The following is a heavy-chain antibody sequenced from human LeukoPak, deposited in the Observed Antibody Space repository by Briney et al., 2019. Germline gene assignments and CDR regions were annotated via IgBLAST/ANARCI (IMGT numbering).Heavy chain of an antibody. CDR2: IYPNPGYA. D-gene: IGHD3-16*01. Sequence: SVKSSCKASGYIFTSYYIHWVRQAPGQGVEWRVIIYPNPGYANYAQTFQGRVTMAMDPSTSPVDMELSSLRSEDTAVYYCVREEEGGTFDYWGQGTLVTVSS. CDR1: GYIFTSYY. J-gene: IGHJ4*02. V-gene: IGHV1-46*01. CDR3: VREEEGGTFDY.